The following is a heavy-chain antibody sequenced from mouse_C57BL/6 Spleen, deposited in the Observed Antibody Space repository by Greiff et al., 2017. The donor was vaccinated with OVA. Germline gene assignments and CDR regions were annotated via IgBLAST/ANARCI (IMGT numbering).Heavy chain of an antibody. CDR1: GYTFTSYW. Sequence: QVQLQQPGAELVKPGASVKMSCKASGYTFTSYWITWVKQRPGQGLEWIGDIYPGSGSTNYAETFKSQATLTVDTSSSTAYMQLSSLTSEDSAVYYCARAYYYGSSPSWCAYWGQGTLVTVSA. CDR2: IYPGSGST. J-gene: IGHJ3*01. V-gene: IGHV1-55*01. D-gene: IGHD1-1*01. CDR3: ARAYYYGSSPSWCAY.